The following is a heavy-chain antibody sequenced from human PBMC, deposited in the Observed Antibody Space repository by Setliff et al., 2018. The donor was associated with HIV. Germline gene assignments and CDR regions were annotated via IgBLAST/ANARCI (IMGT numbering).Heavy chain of an antibody. CDR2: IYYSGTT. D-gene: IGHD3-10*01. CDR1: GGSISAYY. Sequence: ETLSLTCTVSGGSISAYYWSWIRQPPGKGLEWIGYIYYSGTTNYNPSLKSRVTMSLDTSKNQFSLEVNSLSSADTAVYYCARMVIQFGDYHFDDWGQGALVTVSS. CDR3: ARMVIQFGDYHFDD. V-gene: IGHV4-59*01. J-gene: IGHJ4*02.